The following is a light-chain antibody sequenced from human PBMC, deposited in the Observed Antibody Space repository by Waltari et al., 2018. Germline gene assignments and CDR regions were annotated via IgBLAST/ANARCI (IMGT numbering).Light chain of an antibody. CDR2: EVY. CDR1: SSNIGSYNL. CDR3: CSYAGSNSWV. J-gene: IGLJ3*02. Sequence: QSALIQPASVSGSPGQSITISRTGTSSNIGSYNLFSWYQQYPGKAPKVMIYEVYKRPSGVSNRFSGSKSGNTASLTISGLQAEDETDYYCCSYAGSNSWVFGGGTKVTVL. V-gene: IGLV2-23*02.